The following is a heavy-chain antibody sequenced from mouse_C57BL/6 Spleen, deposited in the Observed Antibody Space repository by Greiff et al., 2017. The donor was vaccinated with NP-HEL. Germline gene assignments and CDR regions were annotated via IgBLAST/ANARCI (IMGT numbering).Heavy chain of an antibody. Sequence: EVKVVESGGDLVKPGGSLKLSCAASGFTFSSYGMSWVRQTPDKRLEWVATISSGGSYTYYPDSVKGRFTISRDNAKNTLYLQMSSLKSEDTAMYYCARQYSKGYFDVWGTGTTVTVSS. V-gene: IGHV5-6*01. D-gene: IGHD2-5*01. CDR3: ARQYSKGYFDV. CDR1: GFTFSSYG. J-gene: IGHJ1*03. CDR2: ISSGGSYT.